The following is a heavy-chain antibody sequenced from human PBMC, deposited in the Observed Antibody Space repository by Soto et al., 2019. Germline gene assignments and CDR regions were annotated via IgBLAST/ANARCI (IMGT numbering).Heavy chain of an antibody. V-gene: IGHV1-69*12. D-gene: IGHD2-21*02. CDR2: IIPIFGPA. J-gene: IGHJ5*02. CDR1: GGTFSSYA. CDR3: ARDPGEAYCGGDCYSP. Sequence: QVQLVQSGAAVKKPGSSVKVSCKASGGTFSSYAISWVRQAPGQGLEWMGGIIPIFGPANYAQKFQGRVTITADESTSTAYMELSSLRYEDTALYYCARDPGEAYCGGDCYSPGGQGIMVTVSS.